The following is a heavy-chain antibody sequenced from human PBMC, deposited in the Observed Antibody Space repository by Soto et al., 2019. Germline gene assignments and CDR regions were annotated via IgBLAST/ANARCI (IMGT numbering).Heavy chain of an antibody. D-gene: IGHD1-26*01. CDR3: ARASESSYRFDP. CDR2: ISAYNGNT. CDR1: GYPCTSYG. J-gene: IGHJ5*02. V-gene: IGHV1-18*01. Sequence: QVQLVQSGAEVKKPGASVKVSCKASGYPCTSYGISWVRQAPGQGLEWMGWISAYNGNTNYAQKLQGRVTMTTDTSTSTAYVEVSSLTSDDTPVYYGARASESSYRFDPWGQGTLVTVSS.